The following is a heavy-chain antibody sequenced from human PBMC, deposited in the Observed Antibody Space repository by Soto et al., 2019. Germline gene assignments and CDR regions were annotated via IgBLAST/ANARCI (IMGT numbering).Heavy chain of an antibody. CDR3: AKGGYYYDSSGYLNDAFDI. Sequence: EVQLLESGGGLVQPGGSLRLSCEASGFTFSSYAMSWVRQAPGRGLEWVSAIIGSGGSTYYADSVKGRFTISRDNSKNTLYLQMTSLRAEDTAVYYCAKGGYYYDSSGYLNDAFDIWSQGTMVTVSS. D-gene: IGHD3-22*01. J-gene: IGHJ3*02. V-gene: IGHV3-23*01. CDR1: GFTFSSYA. CDR2: IIGSGGST.